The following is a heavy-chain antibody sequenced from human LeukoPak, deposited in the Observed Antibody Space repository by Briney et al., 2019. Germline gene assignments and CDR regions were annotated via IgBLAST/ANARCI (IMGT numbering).Heavy chain of an antibody. V-gene: IGHV4-39*01. J-gene: IGHJ4*02. CDR1: GGSISSLSYY. Sequence: PSETLSPTCSVSGGSISSLSYYWGWVRQPPGKGLEWIGSIYYGGRTYYNPSLKSRVTMPVDTSKNQFSLKLSSVTAADTAIYYCATSVTSSSGWYYGYWGQGSLVTVSS. CDR2: IYYGGRT. D-gene: IGHD6-19*01. CDR3: ATSVTSSSGWYYGY.